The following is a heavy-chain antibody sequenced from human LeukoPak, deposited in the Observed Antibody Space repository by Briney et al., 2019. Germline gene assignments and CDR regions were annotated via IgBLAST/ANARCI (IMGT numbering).Heavy chain of an antibody. V-gene: IGHV4-59*13. J-gene: IGHJ4*02. CDR3: ARGDQEFDY. CDR2: VYASGDYNTGIN. Sequence: AQTLSLACTVSGTSINTYSWSWIRQTPGKGLEWIGYVYASGDYNTGINTYNPSLESRVTITVDTSKNQFALRLTSLTAADTAVYYCARGDQEFDYWGQGTRVTVSS. CDR1: GTSINTYS.